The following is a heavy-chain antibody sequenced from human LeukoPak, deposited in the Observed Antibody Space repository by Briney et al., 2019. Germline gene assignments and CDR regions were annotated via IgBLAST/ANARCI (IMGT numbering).Heavy chain of an antibody. Sequence: ASVTVSCKASGYTFTSYAMSWVRQAPGQGLEWMGWINNNTGNQTYAQSFTERFIFSLDTTVSTAYMQISRLTAEATAVYYCARETYYYDGSGYYTNFQHWGQGTLVTVSS. J-gene: IGHJ1*01. CDR2: INNNTGNQ. CDR3: ARETYYYDGSGYYTNFQH. CDR1: GYTFTSYA. V-gene: IGHV7-4-1*02. D-gene: IGHD3-22*01.